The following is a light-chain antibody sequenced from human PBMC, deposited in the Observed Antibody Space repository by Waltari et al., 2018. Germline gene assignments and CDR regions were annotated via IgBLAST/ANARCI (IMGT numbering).Light chain of an antibody. CDR2: EVN. CDR1: SSDVGGYNS. J-gene: IGLJ1*01. V-gene: IGLV2-8*01. Sequence: QSALTQPPSASGSPGQSVTISCTGTSSDVGGYNSFSWYQQHPGKAPKLMIYEVNKRPSGVPDRFSGSKSGNTASLTVSGLQAEDETDYYCSSYAGSNNYVFGTGTRVTVL. CDR3: SSYAGSNNYV.